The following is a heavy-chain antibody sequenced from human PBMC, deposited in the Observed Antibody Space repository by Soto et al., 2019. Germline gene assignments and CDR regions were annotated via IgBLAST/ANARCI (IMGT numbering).Heavy chain of an antibody. CDR1: GYTFTSCD. CDR3: AKDGSSMNYFDY. D-gene: IGHD6-6*01. CDR2: ITPTTGST. J-gene: IGHJ4*02. V-gene: IGHV1-46*01. Sequence: EASVKVSCKAAGYTFTSCDMHWVRQAPGQGLEWMGIITPTTGSTYFAQGFHGRVTMTRDTSTSTVYVELTSLRAEDTAVYYCAKDGSSMNYFDYWGQGTLVTVSS.